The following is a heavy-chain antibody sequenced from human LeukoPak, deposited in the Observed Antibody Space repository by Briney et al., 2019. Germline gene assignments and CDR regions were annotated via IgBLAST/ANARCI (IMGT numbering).Heavy chain of an antibody. V-gene: IGHV3-9*03. CDR1: GFTFDDYA. D-gene: IGHD6-6*01. CDR3: ARAYSSSSHPFDY. J-gene: IGHJ4*02. Sequence: GGSLRLPCAASGFTFDDYAMHWVRQAPGKGLEWVSGISWNSGSIGYADSVKGRFTISRDNAKNSLYLQMNSLRAEDMALYYCARAYSSSSHPFDYWGQGTLVTVSS. CDR2: ISWNSGSI.